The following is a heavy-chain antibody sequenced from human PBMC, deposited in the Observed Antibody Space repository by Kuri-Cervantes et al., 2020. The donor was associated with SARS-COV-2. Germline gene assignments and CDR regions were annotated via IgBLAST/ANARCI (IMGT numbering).Heavy chain of an antibody. CDR2: ISXXSSTI. V-gene: IGHV3-48*02. Sequence: GESLKIXXAASGXTXSSYSMNWVRQAPGKGLEWVSYISXXSSTIYYAXXVKGXXTISRDNAKNSLYLQMNSLRXEDTAXXYCARXSEXXYYYFDYWGQGTLVTDSS. CDR1: GXTXSSYS. CDR3: ARXSEXXYYYFDY. J-gene: IGHJ4*02.